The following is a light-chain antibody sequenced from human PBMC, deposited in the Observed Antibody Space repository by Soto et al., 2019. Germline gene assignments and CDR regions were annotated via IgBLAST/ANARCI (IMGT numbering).Light chain of an antibody. J-gene: IGLJ3*02. Sequence: QSVLTQPPSASGTPGQRVTISCSTSNSNVGSNPVNLYQQLSGMAPKLPIYDNVERPSWVPDRFSGSWSGTAASLAISGLQSEDEADYYCAAWDDRLNAWVLGGGTKLTVL. CDR3: AAWDDRLNAWV. V-gene: IGLV1-44*01. CDR2: DNV. CDR1: NSNVGSNP.